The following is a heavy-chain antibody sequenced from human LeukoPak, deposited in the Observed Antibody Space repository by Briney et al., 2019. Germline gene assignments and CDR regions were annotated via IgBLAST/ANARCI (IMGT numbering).Heavy chain of an antibody. Sequence: SETLSLTCTVSGYSLSDVYYWGWIRQPPEKGLEWIGEIYHSGSTNYNPSLKSRVTISVDKSKNQFSLKLSSVTAADTAVYYCARDLGGYYYDSSGYYPSAFDIWGQGTMVTVSS. CDR2: IYHSGST. V-gene: IGHV4-38-2*02. J-gene: IGHJ3*02. CDR3: ARDLGGYYYDSSGYYPSAFDI. D-gene: IGHD3-22*01. CDR1: GYSLSDVYY.